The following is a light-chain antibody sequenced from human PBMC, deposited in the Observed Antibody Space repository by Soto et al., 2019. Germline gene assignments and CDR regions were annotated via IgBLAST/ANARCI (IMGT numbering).Light chain of an antibody. CDR1: QSVSSSY. Sequence: EIVLTQSPGTLSLSPGERATLSCRASQSVSSSYLAWYQQKPGQAPRLLIYGASSRATGIPDRFSGSGSGTDFTLTISRLEPEDFAVYYCQQYGSSPTFVQGTKVEMK. J-gene: IGKJ1*01. CDR2: GAS. V-gene: IGKV3-20*01. CDR3: QQYGSSPT.